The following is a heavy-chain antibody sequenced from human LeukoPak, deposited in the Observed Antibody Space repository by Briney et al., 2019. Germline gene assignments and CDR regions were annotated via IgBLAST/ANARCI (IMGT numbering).Heavy chain of an antibody. Sequence: GGSLRLSCVASGFIFSSFSMNWVRQAPGKGLEWVSSISTSSSYIYYADSLKGRFTISRDNAKNSLYLQMNSLRAEDTAVYYCAREGSDFWSGYLNWFDPWGQGTLVTVSS. J-gene: IGHJ5*02. CDR1: GFIFSSFS. V-gene: IGHV3-21*01. D-gene: IGHD3-3*01. CDR3: AREGSDFWSGYLNWFDP. CDR2: ISTSSSYI.